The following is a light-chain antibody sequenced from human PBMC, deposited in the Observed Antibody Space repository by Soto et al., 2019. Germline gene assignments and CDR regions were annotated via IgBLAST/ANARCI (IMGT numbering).Light chain of an antibody. CDR1: SSDVGGHNY. CDR2: EVS. CDR3: SSYTSSSTL. J-gene: IGLJ1*01. V-gene: IGLV2-14*01. Sequence: QSALTQPRSVSGSPGQSVTISCTGTSSDVGGHNYVSWYQQHPGKAPKLMIYEVSDRPSGISSRFSGSKSGNTASLTISGLQTEDEADYYCSSYTSSSTLFGTGTKVTVL.